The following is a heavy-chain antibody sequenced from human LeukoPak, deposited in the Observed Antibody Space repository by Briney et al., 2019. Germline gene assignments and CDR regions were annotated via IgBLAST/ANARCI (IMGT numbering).Heavy chain of an antibody. Sequence: PGGSLRLSCAASGFTFSSYWMSWVRQAPGKGLEWVANIKQDGSEKYYVDSMKGRFTISRDNTKNSLYPQMNSLRAEDTAVYYCARNWEGFDYWGQGTLVTVSS. V-gene: IGHV3-7*01. CDR3: ARNWEGFDY. CDR1: GFTFSSYW. CDR2: IKQDGSEK. D-gene: IGHD7-27*01. J-gene: IGHJ4*02.